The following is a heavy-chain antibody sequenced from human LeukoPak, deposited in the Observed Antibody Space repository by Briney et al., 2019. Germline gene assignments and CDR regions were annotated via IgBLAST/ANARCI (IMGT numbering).Heavy chain of an antibody. CDR1: GFIASSYY. CDR2: IYSGGST. V-gene: IGHV3-53*01. J-gene: IGHJ4*02. Sequence: GGSLRLSCTASGFIASSYYMSWVRQAPGKGLEWVSLIYSGGSTYYSDSVMGRSTISRDKSNNTLYLQTNSLRAEDTAVYYCATGGRSGVAFESWGQGTLVTVSS. CDR3: ATGGRSGVAFES. D-gene: IGHD2-15*01.